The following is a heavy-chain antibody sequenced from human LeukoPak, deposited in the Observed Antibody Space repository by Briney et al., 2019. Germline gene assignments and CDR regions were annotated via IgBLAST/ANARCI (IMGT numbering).Heavy chain of an antibody. D-gene: IGHD7-27*01. J-gene: IGHJ4*02. CDR1: GGSIRSSSYY. CDR3: ARLQGRGDNYLDS. CDR2: ISYSGST. V-gene: IGHV4-61*05. Sequence: SETLSLTCTVSGGSIRSSSYYWSWLRQPPGKGLEWIGYISYSGSTNYNPSLKTLKSRVTFSLNTSKNQFSLTLSSVTAADTAVYYCARLQGRGDNYLDSRGQGALVTVSS.